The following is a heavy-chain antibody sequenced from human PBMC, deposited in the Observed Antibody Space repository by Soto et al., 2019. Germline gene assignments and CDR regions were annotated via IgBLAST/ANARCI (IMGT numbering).Heavy chain of an antibody. J-gene: IGHJ5*02. CDR2: ISYDGSNK. D-gene: IGHD2-15*01. CDR3: ARDKGRSCSWFDP. CDR1: GFTFSSYA. Sequence: QVQLVESGGGVVQPGRSLRLSCAASGFTFSSYAMHWVRQAPGKGLEWVAVISYDGSNKYYADSVKGRFTISRDNSKNTLYLEMNSLRAEDTAVYYCARDKGRSCSWFDPWGQGTLVTVSS. V-gene: IGHV3-30-3*01.